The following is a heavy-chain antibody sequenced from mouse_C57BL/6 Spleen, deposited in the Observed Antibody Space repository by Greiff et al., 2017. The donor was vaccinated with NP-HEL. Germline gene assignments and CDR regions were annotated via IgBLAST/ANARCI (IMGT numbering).Heavy chain of an antibody. CDR2: IHPNSGST. Sequence: VQLQQPGAELVKPGASVKLSCKASGYTFTSYWMHWVKQRPGQGLEWIGMIHPNSGSTNYNEKFKSKATLTVDKSSSTAYMQLSSLTSEDSAVYYCAKEEYYYGSSYEAYWGQGTLVTVSA. J-gene: IGHJ3*01. CDR1: GYTFTSYW. CDR3: AKEEYYYGSSYEAY. D-gene: IGHD1-1*01. V-gene: IGHV1-64*01.